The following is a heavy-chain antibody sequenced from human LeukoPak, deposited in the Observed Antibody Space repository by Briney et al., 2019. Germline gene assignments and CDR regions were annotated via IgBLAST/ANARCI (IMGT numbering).Heavy chain of an antibody. CDR1: GGSISSYY. J-gene: IGHJ3*02. CDR2: IYYTGST. CDR3: ARHLKEVALNAFDI. D-gene: IGHD5-12*01. V-gene: IGHV4-59*08. Sequence: SETPSLTCTVSGGSISSYYWSWIRQPPGKGLEWIGYIYYTGSTNYNPSLKSRVTILIDTSKNQFSLKLTSVTAADTAVYYCARHLKEVALNAFDIWGQGTMVTVSS.